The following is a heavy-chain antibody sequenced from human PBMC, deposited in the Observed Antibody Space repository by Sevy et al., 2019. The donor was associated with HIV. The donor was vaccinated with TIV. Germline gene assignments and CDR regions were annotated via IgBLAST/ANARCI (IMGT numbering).Heavy chain of an antibody. Sequence: GGSLRVSCKASGFTFSDFWMQWVRQAPGKGLEWVANIRQDGNEIYYGDSVKGRFTISRDNAKNALYLQMDGLRAEDTAVYYCARRYFDLWGQGTLVTVSS. D-gene: IGHD1-26*01. CDR3: ARRYFDL. CDR1: GFTFSDFW. J-gene: IGHJ5*02. CDR2: IRQDGNEI. V-gene: IGHV3-7*01.